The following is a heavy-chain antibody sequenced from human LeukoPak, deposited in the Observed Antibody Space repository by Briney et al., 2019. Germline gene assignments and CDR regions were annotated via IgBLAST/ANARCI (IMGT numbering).Heavy chain of an antibody. CDR3: ARAYYYDTSATPDY. J-gene: IGHJ4*02. CDR1: GFTFSSYG. Sequence: PGRALRLSCAASGFTFSSYGMHWGRQAPGKGLEWVAVIWYDGSNKYYADSVKGRFTISRDNSKNTLYLQMNSLRADDPAVYYCARAYYYDTSATPDYWGQGTLVTVSS. V-gene: IGHV3-33*01. D-gene: IGHD3-22*01. CDR2: IWYDGSNK.